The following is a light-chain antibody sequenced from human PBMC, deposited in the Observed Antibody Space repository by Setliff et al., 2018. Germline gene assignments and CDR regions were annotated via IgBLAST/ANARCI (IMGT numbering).Light chain of an antibody. J-gene: IGLJ1*01. CDR1: SSNIRNNY. CDR2: NND. Sequence: QSALAQPPSTSGPPGQRVTMSCSGSSSNIRNNYVYWYQQVPGMAPQLLIYNNDKRPSGVPDRFSGSRSGTSASLAISGLRSEDEADYYCAAWDDSLRGYVFGTGTKVTVL. CDR3: AAWDDSLRGYV. V-gene: IGLV1-47*01.